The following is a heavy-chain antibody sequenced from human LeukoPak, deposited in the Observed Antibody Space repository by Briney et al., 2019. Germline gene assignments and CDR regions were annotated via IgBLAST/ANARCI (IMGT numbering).Heavy chain of an antibody. D-gene: IGHD3-16*01. CDR2: IYYSGST. CDR3: ARVRSDYVSDY. J-gene: IGHJ4*02. CDR1: GFTFSDYY. Sequence: GSLRLSCAASGFTFSDYYMGWIRQAPGKGLEWIGSIYYSGSTYYNPSLKSRVTISVDTSKNQFSLKLSSVTAADTAVYYCARVRSDYVSDYWGQGTLVTVSS. V-gene: IGHV4-38-2*01.